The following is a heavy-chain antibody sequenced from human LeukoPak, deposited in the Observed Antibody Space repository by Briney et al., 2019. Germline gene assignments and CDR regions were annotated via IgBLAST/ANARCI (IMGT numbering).Heavy chain of an antibody. CDR3: ARGGAPGGFDY. CDR1: GFTVSNSY. J-gene: IGHJ4*02. V-gene: IGHV3-53*01. CDR2: IYNSGTT. D-gene: IGHD3-16*01. Sequence: GGSLRLSCAASGFTVSNSYMAWVRQAPGKGLEWVSFIYNSGTTSHADSVAGRFTISRDNSKNTLYLQMNTLRDDDTALYYCARGGAPGGFDYWGQGTLVTVSS.